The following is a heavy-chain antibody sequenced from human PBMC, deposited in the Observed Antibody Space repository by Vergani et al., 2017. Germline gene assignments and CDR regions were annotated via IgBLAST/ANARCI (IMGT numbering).Heavy chain of an antibody. V-gene: IGHV1-2*02. CDR2: INPNSGGT. D-gene: IGHD4-17*01. CDR1: GYTFTGYY. CDR3: ARDSGPTTVTTYYYYYYMDV. J-gene: IGHJ6*03. Sequence: QVQLVQSGAEVKKPGASVKVSCKASGYTFTGYYMHWVRQAPGQGLEWMGWINPNSGGTNYAQKFQGRVTMTRDTSISTAYMELCRLRSDDTAVYYCARDSGPTTVTTYYYYYYMDVWGKGTTVTVSS.